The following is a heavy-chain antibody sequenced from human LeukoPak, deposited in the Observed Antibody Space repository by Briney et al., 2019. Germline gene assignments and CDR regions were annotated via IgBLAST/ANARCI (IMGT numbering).Heavy chain of an antibody. CDR3: ARTVGYCSSTSCYDY. CDR1: GYSFTSYW. D-gene: IGHD2-2*01. V-gene: IGHV5-51*01. Sequence: GESLKISCKGSGYSFTSYWIGWVRQMPGKGPEWMGIIYPGDSDTRYSPSFQGHVTISADKSISTAYLQWSSLKASDTAMYYCARTVGYCSSTSCYDYWGQGTLVTVSS. CDR2: IYPGDSDT. J-gene: IGHJ4*02.